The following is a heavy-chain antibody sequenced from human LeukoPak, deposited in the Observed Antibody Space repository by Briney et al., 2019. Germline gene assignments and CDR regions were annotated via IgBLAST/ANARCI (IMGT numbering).Heavy chain of an antibody. CDR2: INNSGRGST. V-gene: IGHV4-34*01. Sequence: SQTLSLTCAVSGGSFCGYYWSWICQPPGKGLEWGGEINNSGRGSTTYNPSLKSRVTISVDTSKNQFSLLLNSVTAADTAVYYCARGRIGTYSSGSGSYNPRYYFYGMDVWGQGTTVTVSS. J-gene: IGHJ6*02. D-gene: IGHD3-10*01. CDR1: GGSFCGYY. CDR3: ARGRIGTYSSGSGSYNPRYYFYGMDV.